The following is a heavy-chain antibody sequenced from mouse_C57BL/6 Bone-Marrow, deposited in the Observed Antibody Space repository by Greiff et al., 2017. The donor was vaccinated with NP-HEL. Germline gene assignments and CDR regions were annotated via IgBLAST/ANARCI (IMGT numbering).Heavy chain of an antibody. CDR1: GYSITSGYY. Sequence: DVKLQESGPGLVKPSQSLSLTCSVTGYSITSGYYWNWIRQFPGNKLEWMGYISYDGSNNYNPSLKNRISITRDTSKNQSFLKLNSVTTEDTATYYCASIYYTGSSSQGFDYWGQGTTLTVSS. V-gene: IGHV3-6*01. J-gene: IGHJ2*01. D-gene: IGHD1-1*01. CDR3: ASIYYTGSSSQGFDY. CDR2: ISYDGSN.